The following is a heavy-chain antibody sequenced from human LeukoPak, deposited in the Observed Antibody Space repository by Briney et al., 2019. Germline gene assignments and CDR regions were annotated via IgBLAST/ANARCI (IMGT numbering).Heavy chain of an antibody. D-gene: IGHD5-18*01. Sequence: PGGSLRLSCAASGFTFSNYAMGWVRQAPGKGLEWVSAISGSGGSTYYADSVKGRFTISRDNSKNTLYLQMNSLRAEDTAVYYCAKDRGYSYEFDYWGQGTLVTVSS. CDR1: GFTFSNYA. V-gene: IGHV3-23*01. CDR3: AKDRGYSYEFDY. CDR2: ISGSGGST. J-gene: IGHJ4*02.